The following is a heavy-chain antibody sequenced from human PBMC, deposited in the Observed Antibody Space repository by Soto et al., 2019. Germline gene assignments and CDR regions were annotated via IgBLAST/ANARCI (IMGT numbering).Heavy chain of an antibody. CDR3: ASDLVGASDSYGLDV. CDR2: IWHDGNNK. CDR1: GFTFSNYV. Sequence: GGSLRLSCAASGFTFSNYVMHWVRQSPGKGLEWVAIIWHDGNNKYYADSVRGRFIIPRDNSKNRLYLQMNSLRAEDTAVYYCASDLVGASDSYGLDVWGQGTPVTVSS. D-gene: IGHD1-26*01. V-gene: IGHV3-33*01. J-gene: IGHJ6*02.